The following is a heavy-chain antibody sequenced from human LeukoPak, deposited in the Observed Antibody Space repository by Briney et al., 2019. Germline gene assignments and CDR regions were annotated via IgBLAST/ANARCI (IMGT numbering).Heavy chain of an antibody. J-gene: IGHJ4*02. Sequence: GGSLRLACVASGFSFSDYIMHWVRQAPGKGLEYVSAIRSDGSSTVYPNSVKGRFTISRDNSKSTLYLQLGSLRAEDTAVYYCTRRYGDHSGWAGYHDSWGQGTLVTVSS. V-gene: IGHV3-64*01. CDR1: GFSFSDYI. D-gene: IGHD6-19*01. CDR2: IRSDGSST. CDR3: TRRYGDHSGWAGYHDS.